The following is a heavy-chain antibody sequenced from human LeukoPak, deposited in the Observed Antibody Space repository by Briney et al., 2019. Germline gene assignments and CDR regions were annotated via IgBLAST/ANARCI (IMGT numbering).Heavy chain of an antibody. CDR2: IRSKANSYAT. Sequence: GGSLRLSCAASGFTFSGSAMHWVRQASGKGLEWVGRIRSKANSYATAYAASVKGRFTISRDDSKNTAYLQMNSLKTEDTAVYYCTSEWSGYYQGSGYYYYYMDVWGKGTTVTVSS. D-gene: IGHD3-3*01. CDR1: GFTFSGSA. V-gene: IGHV3-73*01. CDR3: TSEWSGYYQGSGYYYYYMDV. J-gene: IGHJ6*03.